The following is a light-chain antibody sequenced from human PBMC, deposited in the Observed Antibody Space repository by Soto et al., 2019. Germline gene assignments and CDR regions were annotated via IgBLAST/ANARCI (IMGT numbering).Light chain of an antibody. Sequence: QSALTQPASVSGSPGQSITISCTGTTSDVGSYHLVSWYQHHPGKAPKLMIYEGSKRPSGVSNRFSGSKSGNTASLTISGLQAEDEADYYCCSYAGSITFVFGTGTKLTVL. CDR1: TSDVGSYHL. CDR3: CSYAGSITFV. CDR2: EGS. V-gene: IGLV2-23*01. J-gene: IGLJ1*01.